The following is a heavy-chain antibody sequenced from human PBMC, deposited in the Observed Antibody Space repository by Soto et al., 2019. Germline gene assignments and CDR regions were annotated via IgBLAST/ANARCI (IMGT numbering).Heavy chain of an antibody. CDR1: GFRLSDSA. V-gene: IGHV3-23*01. D-gene: IGHD2-15*01. CDR3: AKNGCSYPACYPYYYYVDV. Sequence: EVQLLESGGGLVQPGGSLRLSCAASGFRLSDSAVSWVRQAPGKGLEWVSSLTVTGDRAFYSDSVNGRFTISRDISKSTLYLQMNSLRAEDTAVYYCAKNGCSYPACYPYYYYVDVWGRGTTVTVSS. CDR2: LTVTGDRA. J-gene: IGHJ6*03.